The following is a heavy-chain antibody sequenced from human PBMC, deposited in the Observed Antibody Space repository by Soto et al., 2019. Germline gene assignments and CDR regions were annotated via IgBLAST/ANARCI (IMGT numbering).Heavy chain of an antibody. CDR3: TRYRCLDA. D-gene: IGHD3-16*02. Sequence: HSCTSSELNCRKHDMSWVSKAPGKGLEWVSYISSRGTVKYNADSVKGRFTISRDNAKNSLYLQMNSLRAEDTAVYHSTRYRCLDACGQGT. CDR2: ISSRGTVK. V-gene: IGHV3-48*03. J-gene: IGHJ5*02. CDR1: ELNCRKHD.